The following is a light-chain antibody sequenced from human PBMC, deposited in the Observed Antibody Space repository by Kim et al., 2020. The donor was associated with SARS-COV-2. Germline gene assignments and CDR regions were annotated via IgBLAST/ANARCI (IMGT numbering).Light chain of an antibody. CDR2: DVS. J-gene: IGLJ2*01. Sequence: QSALTQPASVSASPGQSITISCTGTSTDFGGQKFVSWYQQHPGKAPTLLIYDVSVRPSGVSNRFSGSKSGNTASLTVSGLQPDDEADYYCASYTSDSLVVFGGGTQLTVL. V-gene: IGLV2-14*03. CDR3: ASYTSDSLVV. CDR1: STDFGGQKF.